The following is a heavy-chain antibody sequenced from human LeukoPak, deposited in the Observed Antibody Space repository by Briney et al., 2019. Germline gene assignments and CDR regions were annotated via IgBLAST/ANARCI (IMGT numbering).Heavy chain of an antibody. V-gene: IGHV1-24*01. J-gene: IGHJ4*02. Sequence: ASVKVSCKVSGYTLTELSMHWVRQAPGKGLEWMGGFDPEDGETIYAQKFQGRVTMTEDTSTDTAYMELSSLRSEDTAVYYCARRREGTTGTTSTLYFDYWGQGTLVTVSS. D-gene: IGHD1-1*01. CDR2: FDPEDGET. CDR3: ARRREGTTGTTSTLYFDY. CDR1: GYTLTELS.